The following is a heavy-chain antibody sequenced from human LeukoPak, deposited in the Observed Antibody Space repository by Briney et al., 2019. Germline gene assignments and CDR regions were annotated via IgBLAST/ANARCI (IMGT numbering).Heavy chain of an antibody. CDR3: ARNGGNSDYDY. CDR2: INHSGST. D-gene: IGHD4-23*01. V-gene: IGHV4-34*01. CDR1: DGSFSGYY. Sequence: SSETLSLTCAVYDGSFSGYYWSWTRQPPGKGLEWIGEINHSGSTNYNPSLKSRVTISVDTSKNQFSLKLNSVTAADTAVYYCARNGGNSDYDYWGQGTLVTVSA. J-gene: IGHJ4*02.